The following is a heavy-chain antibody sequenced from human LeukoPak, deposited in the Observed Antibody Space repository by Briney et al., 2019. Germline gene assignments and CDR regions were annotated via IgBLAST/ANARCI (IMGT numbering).Heavy chain of an antibody. CDR3: ARAFSSGWYPYSIGGLWFDY. J-gene: IGHJ4*02. Sequence: SETLSLTCTVSGGSISSYYWSWIRQPPGKGLEWIGNIYYTGSTNYNPSLKSRVTISVDTSKNQFSLKLNSVTAADTAVYYCARAFSSGWYPYSIGGLWFDYWGQGTLVTASS. V-gene: IGHV4-59*01. D-gene: IGHD6-19*01. CDR2: IYYTGST. CDR1: GGSISSYY.